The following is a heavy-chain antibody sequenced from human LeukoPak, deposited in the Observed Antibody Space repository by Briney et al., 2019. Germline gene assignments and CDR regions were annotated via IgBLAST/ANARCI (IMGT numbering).Heavy chain of an antibody. CDR1: GFTFGDYA. CDR2: ISWNSGSI. V-gene: IGHV3-9*01. CDR3: AKGRERYYDSSGYLQHDAFDI. Sequence: PGGSLRLSCAASGFTFGDYAMHWVRQAPGKGLEWVSGISWNSGSIGYADSVKGRFTISRDNAKNSLYLQMNSLRAEDTALYYCAKGRERYYDSSGYLQHDAFDIWGQGTMVTVSS. D-gene: IGHD3-22*01. J-gene: IGHJ3*02.